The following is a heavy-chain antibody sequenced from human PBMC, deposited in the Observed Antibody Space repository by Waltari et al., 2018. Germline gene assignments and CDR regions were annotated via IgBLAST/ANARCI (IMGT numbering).Heavy chain of an antibody. J-gene: IGHJ4*02. CDR3: ARDSYTTGWGDQ. CDR2: ISRTGNTR. V-gene: IGHV3-48*03. Sequence: DVQLVESGGGLVQPGGSLTLSCVVSGFTFSSYEMHWVRQAPGKWLELMVFISRTGNTRNDSDSVKGRFTVSRDNAKNYMFLHMNDLRAEDTAVYYCARDSYTTGWGDQWGQGTLVSV. D-gene: IGHD6-19*01. CDR1: GFTFSSYE.